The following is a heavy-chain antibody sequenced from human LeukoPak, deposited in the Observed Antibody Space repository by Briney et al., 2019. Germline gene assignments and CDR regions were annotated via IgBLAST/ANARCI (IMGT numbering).Heavy chain of an antibody. V-gene: IGHV4-34*01. CDR3: AVYGGDWQFLS. D-gene: IGHD2-21*02. CDR2: ITYKRSA. CDR1: NGFDSYYF. J-gene: IGHJ5*02. Sequence: SETLSLTRAVYNGFDSYYFMLVRQPPGKGLEWIGEITYKRSANYNSSLMSRATISIDVSQRQFSLKLTSVTAADTATYYCAVYGGDWQFLSWGQGTPVTVS.